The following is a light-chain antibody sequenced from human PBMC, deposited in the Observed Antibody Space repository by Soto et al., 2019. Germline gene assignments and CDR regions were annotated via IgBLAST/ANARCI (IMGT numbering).Light chain of an antibody. CDR2: EVS. J-gene: IGLJ1*01. Sequence: QSVLTQPASVSGSPGQTITISCTGTSSDIGGYNAVSWYQHHPGKAPKLMIYEVSNRPSGVSNRFSGSKSGNTASLTISGLQAEGEADYYCSSYTSSSLYVFGTGTKVTVL. CDR3: SSYTSSSLYV. CDR1: SSDIGGYNA. V-gene: IGLV2-14*01.